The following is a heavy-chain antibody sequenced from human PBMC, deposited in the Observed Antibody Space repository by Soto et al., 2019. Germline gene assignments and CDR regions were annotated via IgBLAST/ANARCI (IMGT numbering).Heavy chain of an antibody. CDR1: GGSISSYY. Sequence: SETLSLTCTVSGGSISSYYWSWIRQPPGKGLEWIGYIYYSGSTNYNPSLKSRVTISVDTSKNQFSLKLSSVTAADTAVYYCARVPVLLWFGELLHWFDPWGQGTLVTVSS. D-gene: IGHD3-10*01. V-gene: IGHV4-59*01. J-gene: IGHJ5*02. CDR3: ARVPVLLWFGELLHWFDP. CDR2: IYYSGST.